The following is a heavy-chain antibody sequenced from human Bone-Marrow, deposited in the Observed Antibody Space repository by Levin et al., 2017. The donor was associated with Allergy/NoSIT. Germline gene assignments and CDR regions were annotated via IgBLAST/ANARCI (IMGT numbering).Heavy chain of an antibody. J-gene: IGHJ6*02. V-gene: IGHV3-21*06. CDR1: GFNFNDYT. D-gene: IGHD2-2*02. Sequence: GESLKISCVASGFNFNDYTMNWVRQAPGKGLEWVSSISYSSTYLYYADSVKGRFTISRDNPKNSLYLQMDSLRAEDTGVYYCARRLPRLLNPNGMDVWGQGTTVIVSS. CDR3: ARRLPRLLNPNGMDV. CDR2: ISYSSTYL.